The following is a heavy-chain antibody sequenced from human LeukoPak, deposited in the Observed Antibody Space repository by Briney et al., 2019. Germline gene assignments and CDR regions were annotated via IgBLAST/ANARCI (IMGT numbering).Heavy chain of an antibody. CDR2: IYGAGAT. CDR3: ARLLPASRHYFDY. Sequence: GGSLRLSCAAYGLTVSSEYLAWVRQAPGKGLEWISVIYGAGATYYADSVEGRFTISRDTYNNALYLQMSSLRVEDTAVYHCARLLPASRHYFDYWGRGTPGTVSS. D-gene: IGHD6-6*01. J-gene: IGHJ4*02. CDR1: GLTVSSEY. V-gene: IGHV3-53*01.